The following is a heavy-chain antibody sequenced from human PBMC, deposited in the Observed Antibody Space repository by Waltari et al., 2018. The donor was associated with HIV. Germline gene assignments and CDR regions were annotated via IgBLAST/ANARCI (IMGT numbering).Heavy chain of an antibody. V-gene: IGHV3-9*01. D-gene: IGHD2-2*01. Sequence: SRRGFFPPARFLRLSSGASGSPFATHSPTWVRQTPGKSLEWVSGISGNSGSIGYADSVKGRFTISRDNAKNSLFLQMNSLRPENTAFYYCAKGPTHTSPPTYFNYWGQGTLVTVSS. CDR3: AKGPTHTSPPTYFNY. CDR1: GSPFATHS. J-gene: IGHJ4*02. CDR2: ISGNSGSI.